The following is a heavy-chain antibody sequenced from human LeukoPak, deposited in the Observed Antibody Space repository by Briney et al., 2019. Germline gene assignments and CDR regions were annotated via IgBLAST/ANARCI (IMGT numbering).Heavy chain of an antibody. Sequence: SETLSLTCTVSAYSISSGYYWGWIRQPPGKGLEWIGSLSHSGSTFYNPSLKSRVTISVETSKNQFSLKLSSVTAADTAVYYCARHVALRHYYDSSGYSDDYWGQGTLVTVSS. J-gene: IGHJ4*02. CDR3: ARHVALRHYYDSSGYSDDY. CDR2: LSHSGST. D-gene: IGHD3-22*01. V-gene: IGHV4-38-2*02. CDR1: AYSISSGYY.